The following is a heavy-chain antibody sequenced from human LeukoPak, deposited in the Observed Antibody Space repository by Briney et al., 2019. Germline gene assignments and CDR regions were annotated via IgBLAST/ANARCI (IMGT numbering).Heavy chain of an antibody. D-gene: IGHD3-3*01. V-gene: IGHV1-69*13. CDR3: ARVGGYDFWSGYYIPYFDY. Sequence: ASVKVSCKASGGTFSSYAISWVRQAPGQGLEWMGGIIPIFGTANYAQKFQGRVTITADESTSTAYMELSSLRSEDTAVYYCARVGGYDFWSGYYIPYFDYWGQGTLVTVSS. J-gene: IGHJ4*02. CDR1: GGTFSSYA. CDR2: IIPIFGTA.